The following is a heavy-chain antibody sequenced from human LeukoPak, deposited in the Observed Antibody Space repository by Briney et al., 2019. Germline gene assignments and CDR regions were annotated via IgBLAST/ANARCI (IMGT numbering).Heavy chain of an antibody. CDR1: GFRFRRYC. CDR2: ISGSGGRT. Sequence: GGSLKLSCAGSGFRFRRYCMRLVRQAPGKGLKWASDISGSGGRTYYAASVKGGFTISRDNSKNTLHLQMDSLRAEDTAVYYCAKDRLTANPYCFDYWGQGTLVTVSS. J-gene: IGHJ4*02. V-gene: IGHV3-23*01. D-gene: IGHD1-20*01. CDR3: AKDRLTANPYCFDY.